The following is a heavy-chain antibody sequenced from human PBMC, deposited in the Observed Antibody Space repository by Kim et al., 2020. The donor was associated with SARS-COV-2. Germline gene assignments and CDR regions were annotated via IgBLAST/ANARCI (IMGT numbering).Heavy chain of an antibody. CDR3: AKAPVGYGDYYLDY. V-gene: IGHV3-33*06. CDR1: GFTFTSYG. J-gene: IGHJ4*02. CDR2: IWYDGSNK. D-gene: IGHD4-17*01. Sequence: GGSLRLSCAASGFTFTSYGMHWVRQAPGKGLQWVALIWYDGSNKDYADSVKGRFTISRDNSKNTLYLQMNSLRADDTAVYYCAKAPVGYGDYYLDYWGQGTLVTVSS.